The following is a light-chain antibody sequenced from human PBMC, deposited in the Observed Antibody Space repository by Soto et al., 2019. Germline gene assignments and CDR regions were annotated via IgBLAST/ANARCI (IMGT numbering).Light chain of an antibody. Sequence: QSVLTQPPSASGTPGQRVTISCSGSSSNIGSNYVYWYQQLPGTAPKLLIYSNNQRPSGVPDRFSGSKCGTSASLAISGLRSEDEADYYCAAWDDSLSGWVFGGGTKLTVL. CDR3: AAWDDSLSGWV. V-gene: IGLV1-47*02. CDR1: SSNIGSNY. J-gene: IGLJ3*02. CDR2: SNN.